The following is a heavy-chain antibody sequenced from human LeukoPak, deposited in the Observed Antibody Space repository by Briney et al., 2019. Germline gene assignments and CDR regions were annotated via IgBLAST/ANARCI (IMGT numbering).Heavy chain of an antibody. CDR1: AGTFASYD. Sequence: SVTVSFTASAGTFASYDISWVRQAPGQGLEWMGGVIPIFGTANYAQKFPDRVTITADESTGRAYMELSSLRSENTAVYYYASHRHEYCSSTSCYAYYYGMDVWGQGTTVTVSS. D-gene: IGHD2-2*01. J-gene: IGHJ6*02. CDR3: ASHRHEYCSSTSCYAYYYGMDV. CDR2: VIPIFGTA. V-gene: IGHV1-69*01.